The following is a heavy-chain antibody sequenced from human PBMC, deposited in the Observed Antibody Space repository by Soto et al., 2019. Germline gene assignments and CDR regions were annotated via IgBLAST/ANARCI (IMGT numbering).Heavy chain of an antibody. Sequence: HPGGSLRLSCAASGFTFSSYAMSWVRQAPGKGLVWVSAISGGGSTYYADAVEGRCSISRDNAKKSLYFQMNSRRGEDTALYYCAKDTGFWSGYPNDAIDIWGQGTMVTVSS. CDR3: AKDTGFWSGYPNDAIDI. V-gene: IGHV3-23*01. J-gene: IGHJ3*02. CDR1: GFTFSSYA. CDR2: ISGGGST. D-gene: IGHD3-3*01.